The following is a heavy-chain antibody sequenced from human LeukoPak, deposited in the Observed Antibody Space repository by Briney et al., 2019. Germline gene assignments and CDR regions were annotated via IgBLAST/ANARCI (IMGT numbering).Heavy chain of an antibody. CDR3: AKGCYDILTGNDY. CDR1: GFTFSSYA. V-gene: IGHV3-23*01. Sequence: GGSLRLSCAASGFTFSSYAMSWVRQAPGKGLEWVSAISGSGGSTYYADSVKGRFTVSRDNSKNTLYLQMNSLRAEDTAVYYCAKGCYDILTGNDYWGQGTLVTVSS. D-gene: IGHD3-9*01. CDR2: ISGSGGST. J-gene: IGHJ4*02.